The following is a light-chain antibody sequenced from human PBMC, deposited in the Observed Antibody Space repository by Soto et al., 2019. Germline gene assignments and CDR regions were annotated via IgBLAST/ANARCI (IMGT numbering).Light chain of an antibody. CDR2: DAS. CDR3: QQRSNWPLT. J-gene: IGKJ4*01. Sequence: EIVLTQSPDTLSLSPGERATLSCRASQSVSSYLAWYQQKPGQAPRLLIYDASNRATGIPARFSGSGSGTDFTLTITILEPDDFAVYYCQQRSNWPLTFGGGTQVEIK. V-gene: IGKV3-11*01. CDR1: QSVSSY.